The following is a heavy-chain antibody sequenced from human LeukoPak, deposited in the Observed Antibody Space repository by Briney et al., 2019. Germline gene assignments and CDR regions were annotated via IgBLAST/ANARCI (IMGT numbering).Heavy chain of an antibody. CDR3: ASLTTEYYFDY. V-gene: IGHV3-9*01. Sequence: GGSLRLSCAASGFTFDDYAMHWVRQAPGKGLEWVSGISWNSGSIGYADSVKGRFTISRDNAENSLYLQMNSLRAEDTALYYCASLTTEYYFDYWGQGTLVTVSS. D-gene: IGHD4-17*01. CDR2: ISWNSGSI. CDR1: GFTFDDYA. J-gene: IGHJ4*02.